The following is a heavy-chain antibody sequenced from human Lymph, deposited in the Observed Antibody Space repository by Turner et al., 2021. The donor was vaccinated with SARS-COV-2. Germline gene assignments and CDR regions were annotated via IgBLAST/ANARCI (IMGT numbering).Heavy chain of an antibody. CDR3: ARAYSGSYYYGMDV. J-gene: IGHJ6*02. CDR2: MSYDGSNK. D-gene: IGHD1-26*01. Sequence: VPRVESGGGVVQPGRSLRRYCAASGFTFSSYAMHWVRQAPGKGLEWWAIMSYDGSNKYYEDSVKGRFAISRDNSKNTLYLQMDSLRAEDAAVYYCARAYSGSYYYGMDVWGQGTTVTVS. V-gene: IGHV3-30*09. CDR1: GFTFSSYA.